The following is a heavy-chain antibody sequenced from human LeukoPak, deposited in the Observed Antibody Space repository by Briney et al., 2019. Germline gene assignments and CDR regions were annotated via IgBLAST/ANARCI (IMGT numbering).Heavy chain of an antibody. D-gene: IGHD6-19*01. V-gene: IGHV7-4-1*02. CDR1: GYTFTSYA. CDR3: AGVPRAVAGRGVFDY. J-gene: IGHJ4*02. Sequence: ASVKVSCKASGYTFTSYAMNWVRQAPGQGLEWMGWINTNTGNPTYAQGFTGRFVFSLDTSVSTAYLQISSLKAEDTAVYYCAGVPRAVAGRGVFDYWGQGTLVTVSS. CDR2: INTNTGNP.